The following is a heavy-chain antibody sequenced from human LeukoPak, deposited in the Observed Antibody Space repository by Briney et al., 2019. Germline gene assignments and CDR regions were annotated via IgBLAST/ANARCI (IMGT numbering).Heavy chain of an antibody. V-gene: IGHV4-34*01. D-gene: IGHD6-19*01. CDR1: GGSFSGYY. CDR3: ARHRPKQYSSGWRRFDY. Sequence: PSETLSLTCAVYGGSFSGYYWSWIRQPPGKGLEWIGEINHSGSTNYNPSLKSRVTISVDTSKKQFSLKLSSVTAADTAVYYCARHRPKQYSSGWRRFDYWGQGTLVTVSS. CDR2: INHSGST. J-gene: IGHJ4*02.